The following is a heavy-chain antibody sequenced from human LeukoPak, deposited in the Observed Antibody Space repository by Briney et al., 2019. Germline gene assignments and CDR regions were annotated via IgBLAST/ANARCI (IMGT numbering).Heavy chain of an antibody. CDR3: AREWQGGIAAAGTRIEGDY. D-gene: IGHD6-13*01. CDR2: IKQDGSEK. V-gene: IGHV3-7*01. CDR1: GLTLSSCW. Sequence: GGSLSLPCAVWGLTLSSCWMMGVPQARGRGREGVANIKQDGSEKNSVDSVTGRFTICRDHAENSLFLHMNSLRVEETAVYYCAREWQGGIAAAGTRIEGDYWGQGTLVAVSS. J-gene: IGHJ4*02.